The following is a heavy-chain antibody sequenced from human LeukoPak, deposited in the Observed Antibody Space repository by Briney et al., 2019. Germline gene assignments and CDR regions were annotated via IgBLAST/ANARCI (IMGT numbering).Heavy chain of an antibody. D-gene: IGHD1-26*01. V-gene: IGHV3-66*01. J-gene: IGHJ3*02. CDR3: ARGYPFDAFDI. CDR1: GFTVSSSY. CDR2: IYSAGHT. Sequence: PGGSLRLSCAASGFTVSSSYMSWVRQAPGKGLEWVSIIYSAGHTYYADSVKGRFIISRDNSKNTLSLQMNSLRDEDTGIYYCARGYPFDAFDIWGQGTVVTVSS.